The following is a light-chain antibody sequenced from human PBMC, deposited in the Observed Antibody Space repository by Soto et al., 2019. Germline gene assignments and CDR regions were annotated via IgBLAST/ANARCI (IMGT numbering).Light chain of an antibody. CDR3: QQYYSPLWT. J-gene: IGKJ1*01. CDR2: WSS. Sequence: DIVMTQSPDSLAVSLGERATINCKSSQSVAYTSNKKTYVAWYQQKAGQPPKLLLYWSSTRASGVPDRFSGSGSGTDFTLTISRLQAEYVAVYYCQQYYSPLWTFGQGTKVQIK. V-gene: IGKV4-1*01. CDR1: QSVAYTSNKKTY.